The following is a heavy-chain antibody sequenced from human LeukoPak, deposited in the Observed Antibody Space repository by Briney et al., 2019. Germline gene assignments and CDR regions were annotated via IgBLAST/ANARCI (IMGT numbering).Heavy chain of an antibody. CDR3: ARRGRKYQLPLFDY. V-gene: IGHV4-38-2*01. J-gene: IGHJ4*02. CDR2: IYHSGST. CDR1: GYSISSGYY. Sequence: SETLSLTXAVSGYSISSGYYWGWIRQPPGKGLEWIGSIYHSGSTYYNPSLKSRVTISVDTSKNQFSLKLSSVTAADTAVYYCARRGRKYQLPLFDYWGQGTLVTVSS. D-gene: IGHD2-2*01.